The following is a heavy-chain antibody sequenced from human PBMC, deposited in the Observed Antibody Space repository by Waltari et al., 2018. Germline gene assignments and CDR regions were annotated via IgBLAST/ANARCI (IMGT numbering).Heavy chain of an antibody. J-gene: IGHJ5*02. CDR1: GFRLRDFS. V-gene: IGHV3-48*04. CDR3: ASSRFSIGCSS. Sequence: LMESGGALTQPGGALSLTCAASGFRLRDFSIHWVRQAPGRGPQWISFIGPGGRPIYYDDSVRGRFTISRDNAKNTLYLQMNSLRAEDTAVYYCASSRFSIGCSSWGQGTLATVSS. D-gene: IGHD6-19*01. CDR2: IGPGGRPI.